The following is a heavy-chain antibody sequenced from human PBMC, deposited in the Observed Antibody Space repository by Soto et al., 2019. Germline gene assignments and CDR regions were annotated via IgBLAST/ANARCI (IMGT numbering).Heavy chain of an antibody. J-gene: IGHJ4*02. CDR2: INSDSSYT. D-gene: IGHD1-1*01. Sequence: GGSLRLSCAASGFPFSDHYMSWIRQAPGKGLEWVSYINSDSSYTNYADSVKGRFTVSRDNAKGSLFLQMNSLRADDTAVYYCARAPTGTTPWLDYWGQGTLVTVSS. CDR3: ARAPTGTTPWLDY. CDR1: GFPFSDHY. V-gene: IGHV3-11*03.